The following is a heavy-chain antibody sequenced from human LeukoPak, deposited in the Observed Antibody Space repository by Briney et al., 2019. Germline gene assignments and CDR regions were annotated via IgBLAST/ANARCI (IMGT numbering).Heavy chain of an antibody. CDR1: GYSITSGYN. J-gene: IGHJ4*02. CDR3: ARRNYGDYARFDY. V-gene: IGHV4-38-2*01. D-gene: IGHD4-17*01. Sequence: SETLSLTCAVSGYSITSGYNWGWIRQPPGKGLECIGSIYHTGSTYYNSSLKSRVTISVDTSKNQFSLRLNSVTAADTAVYYCARRNYGDYARFDYWGQGILVTVS. CDR2: IYHTGST.